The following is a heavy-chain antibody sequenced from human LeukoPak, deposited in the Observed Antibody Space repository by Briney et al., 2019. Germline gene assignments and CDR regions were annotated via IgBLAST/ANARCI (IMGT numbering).Heavy chain of an antibody. V-gene: IGHV2-70*11. J-gene: IGHJ6*02. CDR1: GFSLSTSEMC. CDR3: ARYSTQVAGTHYYNDMDV. Sequence: SGPTLVNPTQTLTLTCTFSGFSLSTSEMCVSWIRQPPGKALEWLARIDWDDDKYYSTSLKTRLTISKDTSKNQVVLTMTNMDPVDTATYYCARYSTQVAGTHYYNDMDVWGQGTTVTVSS. CDR2: IDWDDDK. D-gene: IGHD6-19*01.